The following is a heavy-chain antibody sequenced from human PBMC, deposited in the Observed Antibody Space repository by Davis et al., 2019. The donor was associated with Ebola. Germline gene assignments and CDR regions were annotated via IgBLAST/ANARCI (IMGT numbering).Heavy chain of an antibody. CDR2: ISAYNGNT. Sequence: ASVKVSCKASGYTFTSYGISWVRQAPGQGLEWMGWISAYNGNTNYAQKLQGRVTMTTDTSTSTAYMELRSLRSDDTAVYYRARVDSGYDYGDFDYWGQGTLVTVSS. D-gene: IGHD5-12*01. V-gene: IGHV1-18*01. CDR1: GYTFTSYG. J-gene: IGHJ4*02. CDR3: ARVDSGYDYGDFDY.